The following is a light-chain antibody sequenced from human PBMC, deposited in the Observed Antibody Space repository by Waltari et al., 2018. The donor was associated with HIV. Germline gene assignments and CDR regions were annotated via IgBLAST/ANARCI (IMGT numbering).Light chain of an antibody. V-gene: IGKV1-39*01. J-gene: IGKJ3*01. CDR3: QQTYSLPLT. Sequence: DIEMTQSPSPLSASVGDRVSITCRASQTISNYLNWYQQKPGRAPLVLISGGSFRQGGVPSRFSASVSGTDFTLTNSGLQPEDFATYYCQQTYSLPLTFGPGTKLDFK. CDR1: QTISNY. CDR2: GGS.